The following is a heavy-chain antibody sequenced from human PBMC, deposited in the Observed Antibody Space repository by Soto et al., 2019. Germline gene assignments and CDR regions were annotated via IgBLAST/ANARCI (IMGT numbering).Heavy chain of an antibody. CDR3: ARGEYYYDSSGYYYWSHFDY. V-gene: IGHV4-61*01. D-gene: IGHD3-22*01. CDR1: GGSVSSGSYY. CDR2: IYYSGST. J-gene: IGHJ4*02. Sequence: PSETLSLTCTVSGGSVSSGSYYWSWIRQPPGKGLEWIGYIYYSGSTNYNPSLKSRVTISVDTSKNQLSLKLSSVTAADTAVYYCARGEYYYDSSGYYYWSHFDYWGQGTLVTVSS.